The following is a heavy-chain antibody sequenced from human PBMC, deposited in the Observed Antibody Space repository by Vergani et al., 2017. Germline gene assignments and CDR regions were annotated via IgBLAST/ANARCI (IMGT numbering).Heavy chain of an antibody. CDR2: IYHSGNT. CDR1: GYSISSGYY. CDR3: ATTLISVAAPNFDY. D-gene: IGHD6-19*01. J-gene: IGHJ4*02. V-gene: IGHV4-38-2*01. Sequence: QVQLQESVPGLVKPSETLSLTCVVSGYSISSGYYWGWIRQPPGKGLEWIGTIYHSGNTYYNTSFKSRVTISVDTSKNQFSLKLSSVTAADTAVYYCATTLISVAAPNFDYLGQVTLVTLAP.